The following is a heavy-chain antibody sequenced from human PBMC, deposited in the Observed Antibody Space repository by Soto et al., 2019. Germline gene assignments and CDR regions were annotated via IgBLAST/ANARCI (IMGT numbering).Heavy chain of an antibody. D-gene: IGHD1-26*01. J-gene: IGHJ6*02. CDR3: ARVSGWDPLVYGMDV. CDR2: INSDGSST. CDR1: GFTFRCYW. V-gene: IGHV3-74*01. Sequence: GGTLSLSCAASGFTFRCYWIHWVRHAQGKGLVWVSRINSDGSSTSYADSVKGRFTISRDNAKNTLYLQMNSLRAEDTAVYYCARVSGWDPLVYGMDVWGQGTTVTVSS.